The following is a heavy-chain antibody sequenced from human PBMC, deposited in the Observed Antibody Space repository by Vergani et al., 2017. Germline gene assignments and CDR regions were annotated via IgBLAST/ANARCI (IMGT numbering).Heavy chain of an antibody. V-gene: IGHV4-39*01. J-gene: IGHJ4*02. CDR3: AMKRVACLAAYCHSYDF. CDR2: MDYSGST. D-gene: IGHD2-15*01. Sequence: QVQLQESGPGLVKPSETLSLTCTVSGDSVISTDYHWGWIRQPPGKGLEWIGSMDYSGSTSYNPSLESRISISFETPKNQFSLRLTSVTAADTAVYYCAMKRVACLAAYCHSYDFWGPGTLVGVSS. CDR1: GDSVISTDYH.